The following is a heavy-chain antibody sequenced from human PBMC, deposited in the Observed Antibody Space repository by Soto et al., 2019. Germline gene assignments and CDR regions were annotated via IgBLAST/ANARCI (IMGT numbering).Heavy chain of an antibody. Sequence: SETLSLTCAVSGGSSSGGGYSWSWIRQPPGKGLEWIGYIYHSGSTYYNPSLKSRVTISVDRSKNQFSLKLSSVTAADTAVHYCASQHYYDSSGYDVVYWGQGTLVAVSS. CDR2: IYHSGST. J-gene: IGHJ4*02. V-gene: IGHV4-30-2*01. CDR1: GGSSSGGGYS. D-gene: IGHD3-22*01. CDR3: ASQHYYDSSGYDVVY.